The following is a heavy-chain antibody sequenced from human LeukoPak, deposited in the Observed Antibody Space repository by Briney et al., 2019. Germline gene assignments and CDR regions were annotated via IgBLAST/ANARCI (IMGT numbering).Heavy chain of an antibody. CDR3: ARDLVGREPYFDY. Sequence: ASVKVSCKASGYTFTSYGISWVRQAPGQGLERMGWISTYNGNTNFAQKLQGRVTMTTDTSTSTAYMELRSLRADDTAVYYCARDLVGREPYFDYWGQGTLVTVSS. V-gene: IGHV1-18*01. CDR2: ISTYNGNT. D-gene: IGHD5-24*01. CDR1: GYTFTSYG. J-gene: IGHJ4*02.